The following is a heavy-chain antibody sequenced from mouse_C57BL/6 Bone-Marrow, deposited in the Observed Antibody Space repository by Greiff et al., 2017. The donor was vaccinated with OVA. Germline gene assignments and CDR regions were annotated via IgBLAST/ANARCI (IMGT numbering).Heavy chain of an antibody. CDR2: IYPGSGNT. J-gene: IGHJ2*01. CDR3: AREGQLRRGD. V-gene: IGHV1-66*01. Sequence: QVQLQQSGPELVKPGASVKISCKASGYSFTSYYIHWVKQRPGQGLEWIGWIYPGSGNTKYNEKFKGKATLTADTSSSTAYMQRSSLTSEDSAVYYCAREGQLRRGDWGQGTTLTVSS. CDR1: GYSFTSYY. D-gene: IGHD3-2*02.